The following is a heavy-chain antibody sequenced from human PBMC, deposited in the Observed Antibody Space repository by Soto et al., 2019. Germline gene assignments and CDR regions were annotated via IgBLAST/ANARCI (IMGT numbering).Heavy chain of an antibody. CDR1: GDSFSSYA. CDR3: ETGSNYYDSSALDY. Sequence: QVQLVQSVAEVKKPGSSVKVSCTASGDSFSSYAISWVRQAPGHGLEWMGRIIPIFGTPNDAQRVEGKVTITATQSTRTATMELSIQKSDDKYDYHCETGSNYYDSSALDYWSQGSL. J-gene: IGHJ4*02. D-gene: IGHD3-22*01. V-gene: IGHV1-69*01. CDR2: IIPIFGTP.